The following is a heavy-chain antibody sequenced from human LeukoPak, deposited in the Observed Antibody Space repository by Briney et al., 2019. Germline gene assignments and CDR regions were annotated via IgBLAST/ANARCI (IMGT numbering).Heavy chain of an antibody. J-gene: IGHJ4*02. CDR2: ISYDGSNK. CDR1: GFTFSSYA. V-gene: IGHV3-30*04. Sequence: GGSLRLSCAASGFTFSSYAMHWVRQAPGKGLEWVAVISYDGSNKYYAASVKGRFTISRDNSKNTLYLQMNSLRAEDTAVYYCASRVGFDYWGQGTLVTVSS. CDR3: ASRVGFDY.